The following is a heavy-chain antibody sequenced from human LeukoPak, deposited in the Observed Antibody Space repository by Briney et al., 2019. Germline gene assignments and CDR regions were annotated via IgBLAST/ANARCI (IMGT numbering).Heavy chain of an antibody. J-gene: IGHJ5*02. CDR1: GGSISSGGYY. CDR2: IYYSGST. Sequence: KPSETPSLTCTVSGGSISSGGYYWSWIRQHPGKGLEWIGYIYYSGSTYYNPSLKSRVTISVDTSKNQFSLKLSSVTAADTAVYYCARTYYDILTPLLGNWFDPWGQGTLVTVSS. CDR3: ARTYYDILTPLLGNWFDP. V-gene: IGHV4-31*03. D-gene: IGHD3-9*01.